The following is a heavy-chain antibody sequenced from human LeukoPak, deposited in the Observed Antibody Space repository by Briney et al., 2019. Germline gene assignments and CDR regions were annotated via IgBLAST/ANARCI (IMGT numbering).Heavy chain of an antibody. CDR1: GGSISSGDYS. CDR2: IYHTGST. J-gene: IGHJ6*02. D-gene: IGHD3-16*01. Sequence: SETLSLTCAVSGGSISSGDYSWSWIRQPPGKGLEWIGYIYHTGSTYYNPSLKSRVTISVDRSKSQFSLKLSSVPAADTAVYYCARGGGGSASHYYYGLDVWGQGTTVTVSS. V-gene: IGHV4-30-2*01. CDR3: ARGGGGSASHYYYGLDV.